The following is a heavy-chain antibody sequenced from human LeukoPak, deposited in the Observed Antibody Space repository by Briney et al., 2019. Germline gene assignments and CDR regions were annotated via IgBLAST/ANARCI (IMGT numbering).Heavy chain of an antibody. Sequence: GRSLRLSCAASGFTFSDYGLHWVRQAPGKGLEWVALIWHDGSNKYYADSVMGRFTISRDNSKNTLYLQMNSLRAEDTAMYYCAKDGDAYTEFYYYYMDVWGKRTTVTVSS. D-gene: IGHD5-24*01. CDR2: IWHDGSNK. CDR3: AKDGDAYTEFYYYYMDV. CDR1: GFTFSDYG. V-gene: IGHV3-33*06. J-gene: IGHJ6*03.